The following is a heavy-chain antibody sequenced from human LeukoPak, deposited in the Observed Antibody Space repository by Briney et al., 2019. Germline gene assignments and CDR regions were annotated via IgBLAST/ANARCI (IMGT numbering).Heavy chain of an antibody. Sequence: GGSLRLFCAASGFTFSSYSMNWVRQAPGKGLEWVSSISSSSSYIYYADSVKGRFTISRDNAKNSLYLQMNSLRAEDTAVYYCAREDRDYYYMDVWGKGTTVTVSS. CDR2: ISSSSSYI. CDR3: AREDRDYYYMDV. J-gene: IGHJ6*03. CDR1: GFTFSSYS. V-gene: IGHV3-21*01.